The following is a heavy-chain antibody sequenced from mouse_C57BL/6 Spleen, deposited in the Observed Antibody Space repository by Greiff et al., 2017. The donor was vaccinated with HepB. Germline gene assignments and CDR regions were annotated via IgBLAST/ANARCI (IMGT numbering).Heavy chain of an antibody. V-gene: IGHV5-17*01. CDR2: ISSGSSTI. D-gene: IGHD2-4*01. CDR3: ARGGDYDSFAY. CDR1: GFTFSDYG. J-gene: IGHJ3*01. Sequence: EVMLVESGGGLVKPGGSLKLSCAASGFTFSDYGMHWVRQAPEKGLEWVAYISSGSSTIYYADTVKGRFTISRDNAKNTLFLQMTRLRSEDTAMYYCARGGDYDSFAYWGQGTLVTVSA.